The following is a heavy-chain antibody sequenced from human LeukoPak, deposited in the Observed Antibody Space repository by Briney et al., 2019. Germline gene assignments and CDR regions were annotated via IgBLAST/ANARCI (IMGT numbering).Heavy chain of an antibody. V-gene: IGHV4-59*01. J-gene: IGHJ3*02. D-gene: IGHD3-22*01. CDR2: INHSGST. CDR3: ARDLLPTYYYDSSGPRGAFDI. CDR1: GGSISSYY. Sequence: PSETLSLTCTVSGGSISSYYWSWIRQPPGKGLEWIGYINHSGSTNYNPSLKSRVTISVDTSKNQFSLKLSSVTAADTAVYYCARDLLPTYYYDSSGPRGAFDIWGQGTMVTVSS.